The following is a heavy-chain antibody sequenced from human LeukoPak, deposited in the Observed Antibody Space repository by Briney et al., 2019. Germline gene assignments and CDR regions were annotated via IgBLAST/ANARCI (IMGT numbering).Heavy chain of an antibody. V-gene: IGHV1-8*03. CDR3: ALDYYDSSAPRY. D-gene: IGHD3-22*01. CDR2: INPNSGNT. Sequence: ASVKVSCKASGYTFTGYYMHWVRQAPGQGLEWMGWINPNSGNTGYAQKFQGRVTITRNTSISTAYMELSSLRSEDTAVYYCALDYYDSSAPRYWGQGTLVTVSS. J-gene: IGHJ4*02. CDR1: GYTFTGYY.